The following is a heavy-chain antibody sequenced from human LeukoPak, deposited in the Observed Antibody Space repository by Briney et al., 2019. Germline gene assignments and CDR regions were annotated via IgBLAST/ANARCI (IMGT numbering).Heavy chain of an antibody. CDR2: IYHSGST. Sequence: PSVTLSLTCAVSGGSISSGGYSWSWIRQPPGKGLEWIGYIYHSGSTYYNPSLKSRVTISVDRSKNQFSLKLSSVTAADTAVYYCARERTDYGDYFDYWGQGTLVTVSS. J-gene: IGHJ4*02. CDR1: GGSISSGGYS. CDR3: ARERTDYGDYFDY. D-gene: IGHD4-17*01. V-gene: IGHV4-30-2*01.